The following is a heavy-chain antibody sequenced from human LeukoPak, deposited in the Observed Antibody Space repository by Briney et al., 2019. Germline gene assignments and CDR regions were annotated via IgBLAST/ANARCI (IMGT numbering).Heavy chain of an antibody. CDR3: ARDRGGGISVAGYFDY. CDR1: GFTSSSHG. V-gene: IGHV3-33*01. CDR2: IWYDGSNT. J-gene: IGHJ4*02. D-gene: IGHD6-19*01. Sequence: PGGSLRLSCVASGFTSSSHGMHWIRQAPGKGLEWVAIIWYDGSNTYYADFVKGRFTVSRDNSKNTLFLQMNSLRAEDTAVYYCARDRGGGISVAGYFDYWGQGALVTVSS.